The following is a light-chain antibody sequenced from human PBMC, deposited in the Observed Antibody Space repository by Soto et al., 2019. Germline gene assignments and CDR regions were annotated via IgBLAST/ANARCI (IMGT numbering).Light chain of an antibody. CDR2: DAS. CDR1: QSVNSNY. CDR3: QQYGGSPQT. Sequence: EIVLTQSPGTLSLSPGERASLSCRASQSVNSNYLAWYQQKPGQAPRLLIYDASSRAPGIPDRFGGSGSGTDFTLTISRLEPEDFAMYYCQQYGGSPQTFGRGTKVDI. J-gene: IGKJ1*01. V-gene: IGKV3-20*01.